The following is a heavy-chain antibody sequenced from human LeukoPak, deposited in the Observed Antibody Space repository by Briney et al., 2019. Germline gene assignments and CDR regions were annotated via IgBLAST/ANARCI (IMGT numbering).Heavy chain of an antibody. CDR2: ISSSSSYI. CDR1: GFTFSSYS. V-gene: IGHV3-21*01. CDR3: ARGDTYFDY. Sequence: PGGSLRLSCAASGFTFSSYSMNWVRQALREGLEWVSSISSSSSYIYYADSVKGRFTISRDNAKNSLYLQMNSLRAEDTAVYYCARGDTYFDYWGQGTLVTVSS. J-gene: IGHJ4*02.